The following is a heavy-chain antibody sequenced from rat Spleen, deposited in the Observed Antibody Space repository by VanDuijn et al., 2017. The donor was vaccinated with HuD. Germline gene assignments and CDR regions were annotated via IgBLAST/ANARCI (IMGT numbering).Heavy chain of an antibody. J-gene: IGHJ3*01. Sequence: EVQLVESGGGLVQPGRSLKLSCAASEFTFSNYVISWVRQAPTKGLEWVASISTGGGNTFYRGSVKGRFVISKDNARNTGYLQMNNLRSEDTAMYYCARTGFAYWGQGTLVTVSS. V-gene: IGHV5S13*01. CDR1: EFTFSNYV. CDR2: ISTGGGNT. CDR3: ARTGFAY.